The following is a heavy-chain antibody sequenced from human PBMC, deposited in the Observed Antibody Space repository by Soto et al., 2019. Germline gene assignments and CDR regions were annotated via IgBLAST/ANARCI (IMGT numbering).Heavy chain of an antibody. CDR2: VIPMFGTA. J-gene: IGHJ6*02. CDR3: AVGFKLDYYTLDV. Sequence: QVQLVQSGAEVRKPGSSVKVSCRSSGGIFTASAISWVRQAPGQGPEWMGGVIPMFGTANYPQRFQGRVTITADESTNTAYLQLSSLRSEATAVYFCAVGFKLDYYTLDVWGQGTTVTVSS. D-gene: IGHD3-10*01. CDR1: GGIFTASA. V-gene: IGHV1-69*01.